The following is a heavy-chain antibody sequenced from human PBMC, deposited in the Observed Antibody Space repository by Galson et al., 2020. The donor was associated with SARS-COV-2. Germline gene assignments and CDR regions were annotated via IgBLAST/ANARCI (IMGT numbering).Heavy chain of an antibody. Sequence: GGSLRLSCAASGFTFSSYAMHWVRQAPGKGLEWVAVISYDGSNKYYADSVQGRFTISRDNSKNTLYLQMNSLRVEDTAVYYCARPSGGSYWSYFDYWGQGTLVTVSS. CDR1: GFTFSSYA. D-gene: IGHD1-26*01. V-gene: IGHV3-30*01. CDR3: ARPSGGSYWSYFDY. CDR2: ISYDGSNK. J-gene: IGHJ4*02.